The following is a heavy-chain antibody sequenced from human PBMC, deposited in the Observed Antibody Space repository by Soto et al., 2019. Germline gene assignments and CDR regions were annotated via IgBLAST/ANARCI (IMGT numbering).Heavy chain of an antibody. CDR2: IYTRGNT. CDR1: GGSISSYY. V-gene: IGHV4-4*07. CDR3: AREGSSWTHHCFDY. D-gene: IGHD6-13*01. Sequence: SETLSLTCTVSGGSISSYYWSWIRQPAGKGLEWIGRIYTRGNTNYNPSLKSRVTMSVDTSKNQFSLNLRSVTAADTAVYYCAREGSSWTHHCFDYWGQGTLVTVSS. J-gene: IGHJ4*02.